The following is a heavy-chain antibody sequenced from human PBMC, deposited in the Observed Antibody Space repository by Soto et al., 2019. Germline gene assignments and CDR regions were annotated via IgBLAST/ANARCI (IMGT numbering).Heavy chain of an antibody. CDR1: GGSISSGGYY. CDR2: IYYSGST. Sequence: PSETLSLTCTVSGGSISSGGYYWSWIRQHPGKGLEWIGYIYYSGSTYYNPSLKSRVTISVDTSKNQFSLKLSSVTAADTAVYYCASDHTNFDFWSGSLGHWGQGTLVTVSS. D-gene: IGHD3-3*01. CDR3: ASDHTNFDFWSGSLGH. J-gene: IGHJ4*02. V-gene: IGHV4-31*03.